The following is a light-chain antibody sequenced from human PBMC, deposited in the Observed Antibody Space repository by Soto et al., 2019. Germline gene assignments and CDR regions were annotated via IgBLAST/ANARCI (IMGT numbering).Light chain of an antibody. CDR2: EVT. V-gene: IGLV2-8*01. CDR1: SRDLGGYFH. Sequence: QSALTQPPSASGSPGQSVTISCTGTSRDLGGYFHVSWYQQHPGKAPKLLIYEVTKRPSGVPDRFSGSKSGNTASLTVSGLLAEDEADYYCSSYADSNNYVFGTGTKLTVL. J-gene: IGLJ1*01. CDR3: SSYADSNNYV.